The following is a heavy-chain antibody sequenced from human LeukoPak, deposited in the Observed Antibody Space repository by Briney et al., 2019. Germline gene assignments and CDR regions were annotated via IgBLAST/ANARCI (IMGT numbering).Heavy chain of an antibody. V-gene: IGHV3-53*01. Sequence: GRSLRPSCTASKFTFSNYGMQWVRQAPGKGLEWVSVIYRGGSTYYADSVKGRFTMSRDNSKNTVYLQMDSLRAEDTAVYYCARDRGAAAGNWGQGTLVTVSS. CDR2: IYRGGST. CDR3: ARDRGAAAGN. J-gene: IGHJ4*02. CDR1: KFTFSNYG. D-gene: IGHD6-13*01.